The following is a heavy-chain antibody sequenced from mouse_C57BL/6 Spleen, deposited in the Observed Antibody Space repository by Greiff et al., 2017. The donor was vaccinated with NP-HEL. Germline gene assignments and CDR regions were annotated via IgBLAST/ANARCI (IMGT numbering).Heavy chain of an antibody. CDR2: IYPGDGDT. J-gene: IGHJ2*01. V-gene: IGHV1-82*01. CDR3: ARVEEGILFDY. Sequence: VQLQQSGPELVKPGASVKISCKASGYAFSSSWMNWVKQRPGKGLEWIGRIYPGDGDTNYNGKFKGKATLTADKSSSTAYMQLSSLTSEDSAVYFCARVEEGILFDYWGQSTTLTVSA. CDR1: GYAFSSSW.